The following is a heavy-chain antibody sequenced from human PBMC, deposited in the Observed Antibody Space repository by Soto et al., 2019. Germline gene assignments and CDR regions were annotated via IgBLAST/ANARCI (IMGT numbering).Heavy chain of an antibody. CDR3: ATDLLQYSSSWSEEFDY. V-gene: IGHV3-30*03. CDR1: GFTFSSYG. D-gene: IGHD6-13*01. Sequence: QVQLVESGGGVVQPGRSLRLSCAASGFTFSSYGMHWVRQAPGKGLEWVAVISYDGSNKYYADSVKGRFTISRDNSKNTLYLQMNSLSAEDTAVYYCATDLLQYSSSWSEEFDYWGQGTLVTVSS. J-gene: IGHJ4*02. CDR2: ISYDGSNK.